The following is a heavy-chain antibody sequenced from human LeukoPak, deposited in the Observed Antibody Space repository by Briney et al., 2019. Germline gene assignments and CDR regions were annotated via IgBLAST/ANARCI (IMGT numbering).Heavy chain of an antibody. CDR3: AKEIWPTVTTPGLTYFDY. J-gene: IGHJ4*02. CDR2: ISSSSSYR. CDR1: GFTLSSYT. V-gene: IGHV3-21*01. Sequence: PGGSLRLSCAASGFTLSSYTMNWVRQAPGKGLEWVSSISSSSSYRYYADSVKGRFTVSRHNSKNTLYLQMNSLRAEDTAVYYCAKEIWPTVTTPGLTYFDYWGQGALVTVSS. D-gene: IGHD4-17*01.